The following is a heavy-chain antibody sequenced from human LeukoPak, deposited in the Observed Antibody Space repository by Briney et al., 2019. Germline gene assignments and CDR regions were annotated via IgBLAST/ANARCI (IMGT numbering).Heavy chain of an antibody. D-gene: IGHD1-1*01. J-gene: IGHJ4*02. V-gene: IGHV3-23*01. CDR3: AKDANGGGFDY. Sequence: GGSLRLSCAASGFTFSSYAMSWVRQAPGRGLEWVSAISGSGGSTYYADSVKGRSTISRENTKNTLYLQMNSLTAEDTPVYYCAKDANGGGFDYWGQGTLVTVSS. CDR2: ISGSGGST. CDR1: GFTFSSYA.